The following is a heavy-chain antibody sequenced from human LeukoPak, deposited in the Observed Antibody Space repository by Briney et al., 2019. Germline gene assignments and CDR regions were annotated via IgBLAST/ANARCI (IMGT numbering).Heavy chain of an antibody. CDR2: ISSSSSYI. V-gene: IGHV3-21*01. CDR1: GFTFSNYN. D-gene: IGHD3-16*01. CDR3: AKDRVSLLDYATGFDY. J-gene: IGHJ4*02. Sequence: NSGGSLRLSCAVSGFTFSNYNMNWVRQAPGKGLEWVSFISSSSSYIYYADSVKGRFTISRDNAKNSLYLQMNSLRAEDTAVYYCAKDRVSLLDYATGFDYWGQGTLVTVSS.